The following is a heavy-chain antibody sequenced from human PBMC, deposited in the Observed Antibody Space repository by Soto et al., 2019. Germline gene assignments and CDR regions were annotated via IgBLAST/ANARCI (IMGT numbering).Heavy chain of an antibody. J-gene: IGHJ6*02. CDR2: ISGSGGST. CDR3: AKAPPPQACSSTSCYIDYGMDV. Sequence: GGSLRLSCAASGFTFSSYAMSWVRQAPGKGLEWVSAISGSGGSTYYADSVKGRFPISRDNSKNTLYLQMNSLRAEDTAVYYCAKAPPPQACSSTSCYIDYGMDVWGQGTTVTVSS. CDR1: GFTFSSYA. V-gene: IGHV3-23*01. D-gene: IGHD2-2*02.